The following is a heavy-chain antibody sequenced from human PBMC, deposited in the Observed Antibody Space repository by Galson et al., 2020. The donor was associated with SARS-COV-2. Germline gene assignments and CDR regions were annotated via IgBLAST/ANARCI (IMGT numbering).Heavy chain of an antibody. D-gene: IGHD6-19*01. CDR1: GFTFSSYW. V-gene: IGHV3-7*03. CDR2: IKQDGSEK. Sequence: GESLKISCAASGFTFSSYWMSWVRQAPGKGLEWVANIKQDGSEKYYVDSVKGRFTISRDNAKNSLYLQMNSLRAEDTAVYYCARAKGSSGWYYYFDYWGQGTLVTVSS. CDR3: ARAKGSSGWYYYFDY. J-gene: IGHJ4*02.